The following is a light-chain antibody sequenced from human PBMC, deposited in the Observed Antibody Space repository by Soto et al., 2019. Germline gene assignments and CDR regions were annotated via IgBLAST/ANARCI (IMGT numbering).Light chain of an antibody. J-gene: IGLJ2*01. CDR1: SSNIGDNY. CDR2: ENN. Sequence: QSVLTQPPSGSAAPGQKVTISCAGSSSNIGDNYVSWYQQLPGTAPKLPIYENNRRPSGIPDRFSGSKSGTSATLGITGLQTGDEADYYCGTWDSSLSGVVFGGGTKVTVL. CDR3: GTWDSSLSGVV. V-gene: IGLV1-51*02.